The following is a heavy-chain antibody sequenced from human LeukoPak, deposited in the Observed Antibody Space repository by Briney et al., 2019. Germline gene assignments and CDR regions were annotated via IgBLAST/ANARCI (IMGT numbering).Heavy chain of an antibody. D-gene: IGHD5-18*01. Sequence: SETLSLTCAVYGGSFSGYYWSWIRQPPGRGLEWIGEINHSGSTNYNPSLKSRVTISVDTSKDQFSLKLSSVTAADTAVYYCVVQLWLPTWGQGTLVTVSS. CDR2: INHSGST. J-gene: IGHJ5*02. V-gene: IGHV4-34*01. CDR3: VVQLWLPT. CDR1: GGSFSGYY.